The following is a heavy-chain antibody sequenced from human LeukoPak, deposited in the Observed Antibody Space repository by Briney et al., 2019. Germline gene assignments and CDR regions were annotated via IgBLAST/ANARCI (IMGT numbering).Heavy chain of an antibody. CDR1: NDSISPLS. J-gene: IGHJ4*02. V-gene: IGHV4-59*11. Sequence: SGTLSLTCTVSNDSISPLSCGWIWEPPGKGLEFSCYIFYSGTTTFNPSLKSRVTLSVDTSKNQFSLRLNSVTAADTDVYYCASGRSAAKYSFDSWGQGTLVTAS. CDR2: IFYSGTT. CDR3: ASGRSAAKYSFDS. D-gene: IGHD6-13*01.